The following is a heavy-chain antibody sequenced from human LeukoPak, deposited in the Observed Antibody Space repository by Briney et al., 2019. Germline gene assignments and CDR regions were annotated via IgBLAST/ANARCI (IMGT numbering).Heavy chain of an antibody. D-gene: IGHD6-19*01. CDR2: ISYDGSNK. Sequence: GGSLRLSCAASGFTFSSYWMSWVRQAPGEGLEWVAVISYDGSNKYYADSVKGRFTISRDNSKNTLYLQMNSLRAEDTAVYYCARSLEQWLVPADAFDIWGQGTMVTVSS. J-gene: IGHJ3*02. CDR3: ARSLEQWLVPADAFDI. CDR1: GFTFSSYW. V-gene: IGHV3-30-3*01.